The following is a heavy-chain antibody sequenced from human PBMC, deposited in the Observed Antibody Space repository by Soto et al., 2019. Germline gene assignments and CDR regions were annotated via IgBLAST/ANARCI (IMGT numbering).Heavy chain of an antibody. CDR3: ARHNYDSSGTAVDV. J-gene: IGHJ6*02. CDR2: IYYSGST. V-gene: IGHV4-31*03. CDR1: GGSISSGNYY. Sequence: SSETLSLTCTVSGGSISSGNYYWSWIRQHPGKGLEWIGYIYYSGSTYYNPSLKSRVTISVDTSKNQFSLKLSSVTAADTAVYYCARHNYDSSGTAVDVWGQGTKVTVSS. D-gene: IGHD3-22*01.